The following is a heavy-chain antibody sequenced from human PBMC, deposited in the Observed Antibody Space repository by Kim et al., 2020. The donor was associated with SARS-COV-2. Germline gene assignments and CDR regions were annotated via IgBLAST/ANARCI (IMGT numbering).Heavy chain of an antibody. J-gene: IGHJ4*02. CDR2: IYYSGST. V-gene: IGHV4-59*01. D-gene: IGHD5-12*01. Sequence: SETLSLTCTVSGGSISSYYWSWIRQPPGKGLEWIGYIYYSGSTNYNPSLKSRVTISVDTSKNQFSLKLSSVTAADTAVYYCARGWYGGYAFGYWGQGTLVTVSS. CDR3: ARGWYGGYAFGY. CDR1: GGSISSYY.